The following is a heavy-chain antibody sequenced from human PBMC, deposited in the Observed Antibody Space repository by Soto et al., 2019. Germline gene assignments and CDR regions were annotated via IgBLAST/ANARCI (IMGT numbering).Heavy chain of an antibody. V-gene: IGHV3-23*01. Sequence: GGSLRLSCAASGFPFSDHAMHWVRQTPGKGLEWVPAITGRGDSTYYADSVKGRFTISRDNSKSTLYLQMNSLRTEDTAIYYCARPRGYGVFDAYDIWGQGTVVTVSS. D-gene: IGHD4-17*01. CDR2: ITGRGDST. CDR1: GFPFSDHA. J-gene: IGHJ3*02. CDR3: ARPRGYGVFDAYDI.